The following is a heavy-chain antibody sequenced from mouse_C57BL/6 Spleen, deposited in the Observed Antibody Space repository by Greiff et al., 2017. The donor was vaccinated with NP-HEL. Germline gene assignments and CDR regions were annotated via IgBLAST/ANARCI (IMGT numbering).Heavy chain of an antibody. CDR1: GYTFTDYE. J-gene: IGHJ2*01. CDR2: IDPETGGT. CDR3: TRVYYYGSSGYFDY. Sequence: VQLVESGAELVRPGASVTLSCKASGYTFTDYEMHWVKQTPVHGLEWIGAIDPETGGTAYNQKFKGKAILTADKSSSTAYMELRSLTSEDSAVYYCTRVYYYGSSGYFDYWGQGTTLTVSS. D-gene: IGHD1-1*01. V-gene: IGHV1-15*01.